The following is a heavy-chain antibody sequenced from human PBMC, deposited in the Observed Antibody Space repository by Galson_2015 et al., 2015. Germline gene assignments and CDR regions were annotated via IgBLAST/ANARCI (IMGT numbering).Heavy chain of an antibody. CDR1: GFTFRSYA. D-gene: IGHD3-16*02. CDR3: AKDPGGVGGQVSLIGVFDC. J-gene: IGHJ4*03. V-gene: IGHV3-30*18. Sequence: SLRLSCAASGFTFRSYAMHWVRQAPGKGLELVADISYDGSYKYYADSVKGRFTISRDNSKNTLYLQMNSLRAEDTAVYYCAKDPGGVGGQVSLIGVFDCSGQGSMVTVS. CDR2: ISYDGSYK.